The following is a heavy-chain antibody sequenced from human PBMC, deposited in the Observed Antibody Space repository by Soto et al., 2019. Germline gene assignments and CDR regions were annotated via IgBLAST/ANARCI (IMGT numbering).Heavy chain of an antibody. Sequence: EVQVLESGGGLAQPGRSLRLSCAASGLSFSSYAMTWVRQSPGKGLEWVSSISRSGNSTSSADSVRGRFTITRDNSKNTLYLQKNSLRADDTAVYYSAKDANILYCLRTSYSFNFWGQGTLVTVSS. CDR2: ISRSGNST. CDR3: AKDANILYCLRTSYSFNF. V-gene: IGHV3-23*01. J-gene: IGHJ4*02. D-gene: IGHD2-8*02. CDR1: GLSFSSYA.